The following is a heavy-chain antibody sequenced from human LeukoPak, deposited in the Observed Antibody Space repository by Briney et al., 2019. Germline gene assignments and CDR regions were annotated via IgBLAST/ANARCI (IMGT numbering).Heavy chain of an antibody. CDR1: GFAFSNYW. Sequence: GGSLRLSCEGSGFAFSNYWMGWVCQAPGKGLQWVANIKTDGSEKYYVDSVKGRFTISRDNAKNSLYLQMNSLRAEDTAVYYCAKDPSTNKYYFDYWGQGTLVTVSS. CDR2: IKTDGSEK. D-gene: IGHD1/OR15-1a*01. V-gene: IGHV3-7*01. J-gene: IGHJ4*02. CDR3: AKDPSTNKYYFDY.